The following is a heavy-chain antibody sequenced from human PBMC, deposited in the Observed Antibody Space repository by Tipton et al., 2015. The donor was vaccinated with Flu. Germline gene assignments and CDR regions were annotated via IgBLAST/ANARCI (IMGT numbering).Heavy chain of an antibody. Sequence: PGLVKPSETLSLTCTVSGSSISSYYWSWIRQPPGKGLEWIGYIYYSGSTNYNPSLKSRVTISVDTSKNQFSLKLSSVTAAATAVYYCARSVAVAAPGWFDPWGQGTLVTVSS. CDR2: IYYSGST. D-gene: IGHD6-19*01. CDR1: GSSISSYY. CDR3: ARSVAVAAPGWFDP. V-gene: IGHV4-59*01. J-gene: IGHJ5*02.